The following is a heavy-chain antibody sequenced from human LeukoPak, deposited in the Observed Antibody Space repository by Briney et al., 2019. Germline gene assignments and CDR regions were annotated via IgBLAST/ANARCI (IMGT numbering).Heavy chain of an antibody. J-gene: IGHJ4*02. CDR3: ARVGYSDFWSGYYWDY. CDR1: GYTFTSYG. V-gene: IGHV1-69*04. CDR2: IIPILGIA. D-gene: IGHD3-3*01. Sequence: RASVKVSCKASGYTFTSYGISWVRQAPGQGLEWMGRIIPILGIANYAQKFQGRVTITADKSTSTAYMELSSLRAEDTAVYYCARVGYSDFWSGYYWDYWGQGTLATVSS.